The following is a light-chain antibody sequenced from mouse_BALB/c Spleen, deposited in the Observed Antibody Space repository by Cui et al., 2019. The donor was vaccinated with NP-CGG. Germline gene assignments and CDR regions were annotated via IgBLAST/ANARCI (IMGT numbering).Light chain of an antibody. CDR1: TGSVTTSNY. Sequence: QAVVTQESALTTSPGETVTLTCRSSTGSVTTSNYANWVQEKPDHLFTGLIGGTNNRAPGVPARFSGSLIGDKAALTITGAQTEDEAIYSCGRWYSNHWVFGGGTKLTVL. V-gene: IGLV1*01. J-gene: IGLJ1*01. CDR3: GRWYSNHWV. CDR2: GTN.